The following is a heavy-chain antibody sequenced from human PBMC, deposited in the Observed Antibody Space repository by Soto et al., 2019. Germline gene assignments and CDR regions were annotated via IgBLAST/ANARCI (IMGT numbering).Heavy chain of an antibody. V-gene: IGHV3-23*01. J-gene: IGHJ4*02. CDR1: GFTFSNYA. Sequence: EVQLLESGGGLVQPGGSLRLSCAVSGFTFSNYAMTWVRQAPGKGLEWVSLMSGNGGSTYYADSVKGRFTISRDNSKNTLYLQMNSLRAEDTAVYYCAKDLQGYSGYYGPSGFDYWGQGTLVTVSS. CDR3: AKDLQGYSGYYGPSGFDY. D-gene: IGHD5-12*01. CDR2: MSGNGGST.